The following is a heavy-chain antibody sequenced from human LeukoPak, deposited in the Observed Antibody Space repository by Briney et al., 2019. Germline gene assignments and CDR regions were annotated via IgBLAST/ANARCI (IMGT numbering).Heavy chain of an antibody. V-gene: IGHV3-21*01. J-gene: IGHJ4*02. CDR3: ARDGGWFPLDY. Sequence: GGSLRLSCAASGFTFSSYSMNWARQAPGKGLEWVSSISSSSSYIYYADSVKGRFTISRDNAKNSLYLQMNSLRAEDTAVYYCARDGGWFPLDYWGQGTLVTVSS. D-gene: IGHD6-19*01. CDR1: GFTFSSYS. CDR2: ISSSSSYI.